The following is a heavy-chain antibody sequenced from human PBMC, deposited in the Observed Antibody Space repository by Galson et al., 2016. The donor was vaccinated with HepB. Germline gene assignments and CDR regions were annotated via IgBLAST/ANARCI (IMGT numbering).Heavy chain of an antibody. V-gene: IGHV3-7*01. Sequence: SLRLSCAASGFSFSNHWMNWVRQAPGKGLEWVANINEDGSEKNYVASVKGRFTISRDNAKSTLYLEMSSLRAEDTGVYYCARDLNWKLFDYWGQGSLVAVSS. D-gene: IGHD1-1*01. CDR1: GFSFSNHW. CDR3: ARDLNWKLFDY. CDR2: INEDGSEK. J-gene: IGHJ4*02.